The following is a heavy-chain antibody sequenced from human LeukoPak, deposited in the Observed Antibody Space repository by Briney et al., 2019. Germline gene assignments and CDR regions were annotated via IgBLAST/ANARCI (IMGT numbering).Heavy chain of an antibody. V-gene: IGHV4-38-2*01. CDR3: ARTLYCSGATCFSPELLDT. CDR1: GYSISSGYH. D-gene: IGHD2-15*01. J-gene: IGHJ5*02. Sequence: SETLSLTCAVSGYSISSGYHWGWVRQPPGKGPVWIGSMFHGGNTYCNPSLKSRVTMSIDTSMNQFSLNLTSVTAADTAVYFCARTLYCSGATCFSPELLDTWGKGTLVTVSS. CDR2: MFHGGNT.